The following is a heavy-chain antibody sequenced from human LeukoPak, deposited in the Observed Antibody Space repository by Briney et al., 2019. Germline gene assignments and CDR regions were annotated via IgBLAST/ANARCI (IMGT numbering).Heavy chain of an antibody. V-gene: IGHV3-23*01. D-gene: IGHD3-22*01. CDR1: GFIFSNYA. CDR2: IDSTGAYT. J-gene: IGHJ4*02. CDR3: ATSADSSGND. Sequence: PGGSLRLSCAASGFIFSNYAMSWVRQAPGKGLEWVSAIDSTGAYTWYADSVKGRFTISKDSSKTILYLQMNTLRAEDTAVYYCATSADSSGNDWGQGTLVTVSS.